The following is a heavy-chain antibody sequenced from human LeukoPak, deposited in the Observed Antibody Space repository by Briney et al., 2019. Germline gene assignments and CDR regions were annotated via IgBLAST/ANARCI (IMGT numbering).Heavy chain of an antibody. V-gene: IGHV4-34*01. CDR2: INDSGRI. Sequence: KPSETLSLTCGVFGGSFSNYYWSWIRQPPGKGLEWIGEINDSGRINYNPALMSRVTISVDTSKSQFSLELTSVSAADTALYYCARRWNYGVNCYIDVWGEGATVTVSS. CDR1: GGSFSNYY. J-gene: IGHJ6*03. CDR3: ARRWNYGVNCYIDV. D-gene: IGHD1-7*01.